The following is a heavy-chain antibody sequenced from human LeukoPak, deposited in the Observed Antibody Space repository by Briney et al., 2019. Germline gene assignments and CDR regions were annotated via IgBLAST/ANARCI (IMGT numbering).Heavy chain of an antibody. CDR2: ISGSGGST. Sequence: GGSLRLSCAASGFTFSSYAMSWVRQAPGKGLEWVSAISGSGGSTYYADSVKSRFTISRDNSKNTLYLQMNSLRAEDTAVYYCAKVDQIVVVPAAAFDIWGQGTMVTVSS. J-gene: IGHJ3*02. CDR3: AKVDQIVVVPAAAFDI. CDR1: GFTFSSYA. D-gene: IGHD2-2*01. V-gene: IGHV3-23*01.